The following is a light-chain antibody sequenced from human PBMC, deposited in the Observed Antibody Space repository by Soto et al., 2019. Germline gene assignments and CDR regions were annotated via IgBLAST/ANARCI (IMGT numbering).Light chain of an antibody. Sequence: EIVMTQSPATLPVSPGERATLSCRASQSISRSLAWYQQKPGQAPRLLISDASTRATGIPARFSGSGSGTEFTLTISSLQSEDFAVYYCQQYNNWPPWTFGQGTKVDIK. CDR1: QSISRS. J-gene: IGKJ1*01. V-gene: IGKV3-15*01. CDR2: DAS. CDR3: QQYNNWPPWT.